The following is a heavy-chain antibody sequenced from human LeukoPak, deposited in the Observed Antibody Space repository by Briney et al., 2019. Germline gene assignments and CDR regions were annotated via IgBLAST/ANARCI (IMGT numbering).Heavy chain of an antibody. Sequence: APVKVSCKAAGGTFSSYAISWVRQAPGQGLEWMGRIIPIFGTANYAQKFQGRVTITADKSTSTAYRELSSLRSEDTAVYYCARHKTHCSGGSCYNYYFDYWGQGTLVTVSS. CDR2: IIPIFGTA. D-gene: IGHD2-15*01. V-gene: IGHV1-69*06. CDR3: ARHKTHCSGGSCYNYYFDY. CDR1: GGTFSSYA. J-gene: IGHJ4*02.